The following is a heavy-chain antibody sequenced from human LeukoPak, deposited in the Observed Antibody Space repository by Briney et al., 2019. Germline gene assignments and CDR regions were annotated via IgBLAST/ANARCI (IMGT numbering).Heavy chain of an antibody. CDR2: IYYSGST. CDR3: ARAATYYIAAAAFDI. Sequence: SQTLSLTCTVSGGSISSGGYYWSWICQHPGKGLEWIGYIYYSGSTYYNPSLKSRVTISVDTSKNQSSLKLSSVTAADTAVYYCARAATYYIAAAAFDIWGQGTMVTVSS. CDR1: GGSISSGGYY. V-gene: IGHV4-31*03. J-gene: IGHJ3*02. D-gene: IGHD6-13*01.